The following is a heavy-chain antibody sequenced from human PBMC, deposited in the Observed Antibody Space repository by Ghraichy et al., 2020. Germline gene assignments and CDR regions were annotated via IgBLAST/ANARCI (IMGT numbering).Heavy chain of an antibody. D-gene: IGHD2-2*01. CDR3: ARGGSNDIVVGPVQNFDY. J-gene: IGHJ4*02. Sequence: SQTLSLTCAVYGGSFSGYYWSWIRQPPGKGLEWIGKINHSGSANYNPSLKRRITISVDTSRNQFSLNLSSVTVADTAVYYCARGGSNDIVVGPVQNFDYWGQGTLVTVSS. CDR1: GGSFSGYY. V-gene: IGHV4-34*01. CDR2: INHSGSA.